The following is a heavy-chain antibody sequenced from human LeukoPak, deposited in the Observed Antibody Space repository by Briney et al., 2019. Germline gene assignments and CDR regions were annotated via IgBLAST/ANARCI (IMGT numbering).Heavy chain of an antibody. CDR2: IGTAGDT. CDR1: GFTFSDYD. Sequence: PGGSLRLSCAASGFTFSDYDMNWVRQPPGKGLEWVSAIGTAGDTYYTGSVKGRFTISRENAKNSLYLQMNSLRAGDTAVYYCARVAKERVGGVYYFDYWGQGTLVTVSS. D-gene: IGHD1-1*01. CDR3: ARVAKERVGGVYYFDY. V-gene: IGHV3-13*01. J-gene: IGHJ4*02.